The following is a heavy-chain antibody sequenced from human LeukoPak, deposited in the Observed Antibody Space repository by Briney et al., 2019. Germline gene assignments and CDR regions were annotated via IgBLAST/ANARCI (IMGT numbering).Heavy chain of an antibody. V-gene: IGHV3-23*01. D-gene: IGHD3-22*01. CDR2: ISGSGGST. J-gene: IGHJ3*02. CDR1: GFTFSSYA. Sequence: PGGSLRLSCAASGFTFSSYAMSWVRQAPGKGLEWVSAISGSGGSTYYADFVKGRFTISRDNSKNTLYLQMNSLRAEDTAVYYCAKDPDYYDSSEGDAFDIWGQGTMVTVSS. CDR3: AKDPDYYDSSEGDAFDI.